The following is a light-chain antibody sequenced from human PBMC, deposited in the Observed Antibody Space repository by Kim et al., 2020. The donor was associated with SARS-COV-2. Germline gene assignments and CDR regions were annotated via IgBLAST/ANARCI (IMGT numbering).Light chain of an antibody. V-gene: IGKV1-39*01. J-gene: IGKJ2*01. Sequence: DLQMSQSPSSLSASVGDRVTITCRASQNINNFLNWYQQKSGRAPQLLIYAASILHTDVPSRFSGSGSATDFTLTITNLHPEDFGTYCCQHSCNIRTFGQGTKLEI. CDR3: QHSCNIRT. CDR1: QNINNF. CDR2: AAS.